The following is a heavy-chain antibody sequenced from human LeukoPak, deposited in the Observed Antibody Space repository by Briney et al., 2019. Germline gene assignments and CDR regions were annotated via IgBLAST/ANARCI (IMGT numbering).Heavy chain of an antibody. CDR1: GFTFSSYW. V-gene: IGHV3-23*01. CDR3: AKGEDDFWSGYRGGFDY. J-gene: IGHJ4*02. Sequence: GGSLRLSCAASGFTFSSYWMTWVRQAPGKGLEWVSAISGSGGSTYYADSVKGRFTISRDNSKNTLYLQMNSLRAEDTAVYYCAKGEDDFWSGYRGGFDYWGQGTLVTVSS. D-gene: IGHD3-3*01. CDR2: ISGSGGST.